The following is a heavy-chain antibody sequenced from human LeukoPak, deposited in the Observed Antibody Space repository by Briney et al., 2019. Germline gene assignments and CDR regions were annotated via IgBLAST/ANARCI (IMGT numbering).Heavy chain of an antibody. J-gene: IGHJ4*02. CDR1: GYTFTGYY. V-gene: IGHV1-18*04. CDR2: ISAYNGNT. Sequence: ASVKVSCKASGYTFTGYYMHWVRQAPGQGLEWMGWISAYNGNTNYAQKLQGRVTMTTDTSTSTAYMELRSLRSDDTAVYYCARDLYDSSGYYPPDYWGQGTLVTVSS. CDR3: ARDLYDSSGYYPPDY. D-gene: IGHD3-22*01.